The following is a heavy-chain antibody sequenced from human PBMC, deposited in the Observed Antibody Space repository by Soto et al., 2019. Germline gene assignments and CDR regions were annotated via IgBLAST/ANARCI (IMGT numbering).Heavy chain of an antibody. Sequence: QLHLVQSGAVVKKPGASVTVSCSASGYPVTAYYMHWVRQAPGRGLGWMGGINPATGAAKYTQTFRGRVTMTRDTSTSTVFMELGGLTSEDTAVFYCARGGGVGVAGSAAFEMWGQGTLVTVSS. CDR3: ARGGGVGVAGSAAFEM. D-gene: IGHD3-3*01. CDR2: INPATGAA. J-gene: IGHJ3*02. V-gene: IGHV1-2*02. CDR1: GYPVTAYY.